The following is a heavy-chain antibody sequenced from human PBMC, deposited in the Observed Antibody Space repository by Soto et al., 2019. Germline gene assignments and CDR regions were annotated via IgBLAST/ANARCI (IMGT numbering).Heavy chain of an antibody. Sequence: ASVKVSCKASGYTFTSYGISWVRQAPGQGLEWMGWISAYNDNTNYAQKLQGRVTMTTDTSTSTAYMELRSLRSDDTAVYYCARALFYYDRGGHPSPNWFDPWGQGTLVTVSS. CDR1: GYTFTSYG. CDR3: ARALFYYDRGGHPSPNWFDP. CDR2: ISAYNDNT. J-gene: IGHJ5*02. V-gene: IGHV1-18*04. D-gene: IGHD3-22*01.